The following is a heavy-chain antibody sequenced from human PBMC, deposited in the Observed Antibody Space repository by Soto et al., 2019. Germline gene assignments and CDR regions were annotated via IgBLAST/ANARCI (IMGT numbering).Heavy chain of an antibody. CDR3: ARDRGAYGIDV. V-gene: IGHV1-18*01. J-gene: IGHJ6*02. CDR1: GYTFTSYG. CDR2: ISAYNGNT. Sequence: QVQLVQAGAEVKKPGASVKVSCKASGYTFTSYGISWVRQAPGQGLGWMGWISAYNGNTNYAKKLQGRVTMTTDTSTRTAYMELRGLRAADTAVYYCARDRGAYGIDVWGQGTPVTVSS.